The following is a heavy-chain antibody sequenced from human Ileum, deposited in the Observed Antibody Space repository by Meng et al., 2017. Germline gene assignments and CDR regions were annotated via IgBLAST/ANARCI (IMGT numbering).Heavy chain of an antibody. CDR1: GYTFTSYG. CDR3: ARLSWGVTGNDY. Sequence: ASVKVSCKASGYTFTSYGINWVRQAPGQGLEWMGWIRTNTGNPAYAQAFTGRFVFSLDTSVSTAYLEISSLGAEDTALYYCARLSWGVTGNDYWGQGALVTVSS. J-gene: IGHJ4*02. D-gene: IGHD1-1*01. CDR2: IRTNTGNP. V-gene: IGHV7-4-1*02.